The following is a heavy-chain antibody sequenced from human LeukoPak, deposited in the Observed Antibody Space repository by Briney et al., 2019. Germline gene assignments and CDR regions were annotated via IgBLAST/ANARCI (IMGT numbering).Heavy chain of an antibody. J-gene: IGHJ4*02. D-gene: IGHD5-18*01. Sequence: PGGSLRLSCAASGFTFSSYAMSWVRQAPGKGLEWVAVISYDGSNKYYADSVKGRFTISRDNSKNTLYLQMNSLRAEDTAVYYCARDRVDTAMVTWSGYFDYWGQGTLVTVSS. V-gene: IGHV3-30*14. CDR3: ARDRVDTAMVTWSGYFDY. CDR1: GFTFSSYA. CDR2: ISYDGSNK.